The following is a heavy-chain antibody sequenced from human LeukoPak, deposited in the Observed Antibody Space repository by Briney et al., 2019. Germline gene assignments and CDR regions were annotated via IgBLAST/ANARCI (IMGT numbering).Heavy chain of an antibody. CDR2: INHSGSA. D-gene: IGHD4-17*01. J-gene: IGHJ4*02. CDR3: ARKTVTTGVDY. CDR1: GGSFSGYF. Sequence: RASETLSLTCAVYGGSFSGYFWSWIRQPPGKGLEWIGEINHSGSANYNPSLKSRFTISVDTSKIQFSLKLTAVTAADTAVYYCARKTVTTGVDYWGEGTLVSVSP. V-gene: IGHV4-34*01.